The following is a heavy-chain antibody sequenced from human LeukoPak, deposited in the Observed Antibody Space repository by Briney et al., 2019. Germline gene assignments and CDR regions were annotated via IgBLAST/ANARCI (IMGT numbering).Heavy chain of an antibody. V-gene: IGHV3-33*08. CDR2: IYFDGTNK. Sequence: SGGSLRLSCAASGFTFSNYGMHWVRQAPGKGLEWVAVIYFDGTNKDYADSVKGRFTISRDNPKNTLYLQMNSLRAEDTAVYYCVRFGEYQYYFEYWGQGTLVTVSS. D-gene: IGHD3-10*01. CDR1: GFTFSNYG. CDR3: VRFGEYQYYFEY. J-gene: IGHJ4*02.